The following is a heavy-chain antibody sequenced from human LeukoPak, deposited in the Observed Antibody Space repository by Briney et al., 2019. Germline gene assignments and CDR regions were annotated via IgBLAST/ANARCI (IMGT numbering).Heavy chain of an antibody. CDR1: GGSISSSSSY. J-gene: IGHJ4*02. D-gene: IGHD6-13*01. Sequence: SETLSLTCTVSGGSISSSSSYWGWIRQPPGKGLEWIGNIYYSGSTYYNPSLKSRVTISVDTSENQFSLKLSSVTAADTAVYYCARRAAAGHFDYWGQGTLVTVSS. CDR3: ARRAAAGHFDY. CDR2: IYYSGST. V-gene: IGHV4-39*01.